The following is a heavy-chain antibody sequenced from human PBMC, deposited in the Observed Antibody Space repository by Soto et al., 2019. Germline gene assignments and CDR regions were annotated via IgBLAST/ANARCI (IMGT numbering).Heavy chain of an antibody. CDR3: ARGGYYDSSGSRNYHYYGMNV. CDR1: GYRFTSYS. J-gene: IGHJ6*02. V-gene: IGHV1-18*01. CDR2: ISAYDDNT. Sequence: QAQLVQSGPEVKKPGASVKVSCKASGYRFTSYSISWVRRAPGQGLEWLGWISAYDDNTKYAQTLQGRVSMSTDTSTNTAYMELRSLRSDDTAMYYCARGGYYDSSGSRNYHYYGMNVWGQGTTVTVSS. D-gene: IGHD3-22*01.